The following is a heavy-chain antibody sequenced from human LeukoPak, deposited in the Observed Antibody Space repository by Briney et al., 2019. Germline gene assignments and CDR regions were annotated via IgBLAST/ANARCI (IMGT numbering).Heavy chain of an antibody. J-gene: IGHJ4*02. Sequence: PGGSLRLSCAASGFTFSSYAMHWVRQAPGKGLEWVAVISYDGSNKYYADSVKGRFTISRDNSKNTLYLQMNSLRAEDTAVYHCAKARGSYHDYWGQGTLVTVSS. D-gene: IGHD1-26*01. CDR3: AKARGSYHDY. CDR2: ISYDGSNK. CDR1: GFTFSSYA. V-gene: IGHV3-30*04.